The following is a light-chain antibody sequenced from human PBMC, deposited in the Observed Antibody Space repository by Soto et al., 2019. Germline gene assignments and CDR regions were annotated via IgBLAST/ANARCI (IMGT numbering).Light chain of an antibody. CDR1: SSDVGGYKY. CDR3: SSYAGSNNLNV. Sequence: QSVLTQPPSASGSPGQSVTISCTGTSSDVGGYKYVSWYQQHPGKAPKLMIYEVSQRPSGVPDRFSGSQSGNTASLTVSGRQAEDEADYYCSSYAGSNNLNVFGGGTKLTVL. J-gene: IGLJ2*01. CDR2: EVS. V-gene: IGLV2-8*01.